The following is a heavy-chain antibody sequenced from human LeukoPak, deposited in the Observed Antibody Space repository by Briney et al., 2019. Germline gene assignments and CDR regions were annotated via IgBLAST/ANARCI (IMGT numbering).Heavy chain of an antibody. Sequence: GGSLRLSCAASGFTFSEYSLSWVRQAPGKGLEWVSNIRANGRDTYYTDSVKGRFTISRDNSKNTLYLEMNSLRAEDTAVYYCATGGYTTSFDPWGQGNLVTVSS. CDR3: ATGGYTTSFDP. V-gene: IGHV3-23*01. D-gene: IGHD2-15*01. J-gene: IGHJ5*02. CDR1: GFTFSEYS. CDR2: IRANGRDT.